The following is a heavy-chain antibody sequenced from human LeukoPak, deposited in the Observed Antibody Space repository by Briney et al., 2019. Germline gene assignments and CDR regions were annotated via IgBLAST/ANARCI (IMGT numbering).Heavy chain of an antibody. CDR3: AKEKEVGYCSSTSCYFSAPMDV. V-gene: IGHV3-9*01. D-gene: IGHD2-2*01. CDR1: GFTFDEYA. CDR2: ISWNSGSI. Sequence: SLRLSCAASGFTFDEYAMQWVRPASGKGLEWVSGISWNSGSIGYADSVKGRFTISRDNAKNSLYLQMNSLRAEDTALYYCAKEKEVGYCSSTSCYFSAPMDVWGKGTTVTVSS. J-gene: IGHJ6*03.